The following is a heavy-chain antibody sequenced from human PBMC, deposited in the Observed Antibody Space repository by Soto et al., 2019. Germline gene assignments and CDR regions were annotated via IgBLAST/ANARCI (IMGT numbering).Heavy chain of an antibody. Sequence: GGSLRLSCAASGFTFGASALQWVRQASGKGLEWLGRIGSKGETYATTYAASVKGRFTISRDDSKKTAYLQMNSLESEDTAVYYCIREPLGYCIGNSCYDYFDYWGQGALVTVSS. J-gene: IGHJ4*02. CDR2: IGSKGETYAT. V-gene: IGHV3-73*01. CDR3: IREPLGYCIGNSCYDYFDY. CDR1: GFTFGASA. D-gene: IGHD2-2*01.